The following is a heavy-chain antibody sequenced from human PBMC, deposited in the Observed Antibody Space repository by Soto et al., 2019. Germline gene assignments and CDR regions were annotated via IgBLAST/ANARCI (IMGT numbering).Heavy chain of an antibody. J-gene: IGHJ4*02. CDR2: ISYDGSNK. Sequence: GGSLRLSCAASGFTFSSYAMHWVRQAPGKGLEWVAVISYDGSNKYYADSVKGRFTISRDNSKNTLYLQMNSLRAEDTAVYYCARDFKVAAAGLEGRYWGQGTLVTVSS. CDR1: GFTFSSYA. V-gene: IGHV3-30-3*01. CDR3: ARDFKVAAAGLEGRY. D-gene: IGHD6-13*01.